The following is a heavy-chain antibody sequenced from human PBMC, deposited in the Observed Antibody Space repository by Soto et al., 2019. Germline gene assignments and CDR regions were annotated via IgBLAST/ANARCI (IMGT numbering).Heavy chain of an antibody. V-gene: IGHV3-30*18. CDR1: GFTFSSYG. Sequence: LRLSCAASGFTFSSYGMHWVRQAPGKGLEWVAVISYDGSNKYYADSVKGRFTISRDNSKNTLYLQMNSLRAEDTAVYYCAKDRRRSGYYSNFDYWGQGTLVTVSS. CDR2: ISYDGSNK. J-gene: IGHJ4*02. CDR3: AKDRRRSGYYSNFDY. D-gene: IGHD3-3*01.